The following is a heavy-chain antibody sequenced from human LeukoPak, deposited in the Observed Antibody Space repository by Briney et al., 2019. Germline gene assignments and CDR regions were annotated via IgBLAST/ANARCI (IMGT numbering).Heavy chain of an antibody. D-gene: IGHD3-9*01. CDR2: ISGDGGST. CDR1: GFTFDDYA. V-gene: IGHV3-43*02. Sequence: GGSLRLSCAASGFTFDDYAMHWVRQAPGKGLEWVSLISGDGGSTYYADSVKGRFTISRDNSKNSLYLQMNSLRTEDTASYYCAKGGPYYDILTGDFDYWGQGTLVTVSS. J-gene: IGHJ4*02. CDR3: AKGGPYYDILTGDFDY.